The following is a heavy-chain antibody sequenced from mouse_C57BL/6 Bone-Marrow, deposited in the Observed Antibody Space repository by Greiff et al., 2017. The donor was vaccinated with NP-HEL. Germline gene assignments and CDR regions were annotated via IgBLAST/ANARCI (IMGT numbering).Heavy chain of an antibody. CDR2: ISDGGSYT. V-gene: IGHV5-4*01. CDR3: ARDRGGY. Sequence: EVKLVESGGGLVKPGGFLKLSCAASGFTFSSYAMSWVRQTPEKRLEWVATISDGGSYTYYPDNVKGRFTISRDNAKNNLYLQMSHLKSEDTAMYYCARDRGGYWGQGTTLTVSS. CDR1: GFTFSSYA. J-gene: IGHJ2*01.